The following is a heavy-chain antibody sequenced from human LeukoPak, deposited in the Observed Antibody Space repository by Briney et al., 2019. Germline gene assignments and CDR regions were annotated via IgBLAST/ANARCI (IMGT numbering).Heavy chain of an antibody. CDR2: IFYTGGT. V-gene: IGHV4-39*01. J-gene: IGHJ3*01. D-gene: IGHD3-9*01. Sequence: SETLSLTCSVSGASLSGSQYYWGWIRQPPGRPLQWIATIFYTGGTLYNPSLSSRVTLSVDTSKKQISLRLTSVTAADSALYYCARHRGSLKTGYSPKNPLDVWGQGTMVTVSS. CDR3: ARHRGSLKTGYSPKNPLDV. CDR1: GASLSGSQYY.